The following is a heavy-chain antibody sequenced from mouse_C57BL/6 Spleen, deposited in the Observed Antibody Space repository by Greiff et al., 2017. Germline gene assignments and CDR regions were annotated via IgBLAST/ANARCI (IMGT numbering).Heavy chain of an antibody. CDR1: GYTFTSYW. Sequence: QVHVKQPGAELVMPGASVKLSCKASGYTFTSYWMHWVKQRPGQGLEWIGEIDPSDSYTNYNQKFKGKYTLTVDKSSSTAYMQLSSLTSEDSAVYYCATGTSFDYWGQGTTLTVSS. J-gene: IGHJ2*01. CDR2: IDPSDSYT. V-gene: IGHV1-69*01. D-gene: IGHD4-1*01. CDR3: ATGTSFDY.